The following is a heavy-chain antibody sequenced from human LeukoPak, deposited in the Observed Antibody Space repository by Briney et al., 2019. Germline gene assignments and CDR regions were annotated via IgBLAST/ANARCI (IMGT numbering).Heavy chain of an antibody. CDR2: IYPGDSDT. Sequence: GESLKISCKGSGYSFTSYWISWVRQMPGKGLEWMGIIYPGDSDTRYSPSFQGQVTISADKSTTTAYLQWNSLKASDTAIYYCARRGPAADWFDPWGQGTLVTVSS. V-gene: IGHV5-51*01. CDR3: ARRGPAADWFDP. J-gene: IGHJ5*02. D-gene: IGHD6-13*01. CDR1: GYSFTSYW.